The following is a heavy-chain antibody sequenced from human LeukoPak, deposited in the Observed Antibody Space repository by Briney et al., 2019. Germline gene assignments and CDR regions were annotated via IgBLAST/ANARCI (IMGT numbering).Heavy chain of an antibody. J-gene: IGHJ4*02. D-gene: IGHD3-3*01. Sequence: SVKVSCKASGYTFTSYYMHWVRQAPGQGLEWMGRIIPIFGTANYAQKFQGRVTITTDESTSTAYMELSSLRSEDTAVYYCASGDFWSGPFDYWGQGTLVTVSS. CDR3: ASGDFWSGPFDY. CDR2: IIPIFGTA. V-gene: IGHV1-69*05. CDR1: GYTFTSYY.